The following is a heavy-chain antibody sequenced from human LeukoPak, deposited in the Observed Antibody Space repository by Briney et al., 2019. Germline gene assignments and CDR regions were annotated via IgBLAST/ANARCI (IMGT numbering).Heavy chain of an antibody. CDR3: ARHLLYYDVLTGYAPAEY. D-gene: IGHD3-9*01. J-gene: IGHJ4*02. V-gene: IGHV4-39*01. CDR1: DGSITSSSYY. CDR2: IYYSGST. Sequence: SETLSLTCTVSDGSITSSSYYWGWIRQPPGKGLEWIGSIYYSGSTYYNPSLKSRGTISVDTSKKQFSLKLSSVTAADTAVYYCARHLLYYDVLTGYAPAEYWGQGTLVTVSS.